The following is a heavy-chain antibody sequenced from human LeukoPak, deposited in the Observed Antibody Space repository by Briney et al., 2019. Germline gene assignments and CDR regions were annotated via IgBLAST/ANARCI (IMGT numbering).Heavy chain of an antibody. CDR2: ISSNGGST. D-gene: IGHD3-22*01. V-gene: IGHV3-64*01. CDR1: GFAFSNYA. CDR3: ARDLYYYDSSGYGYYFDY. J-gene: IGHJ4*02. Sequence: GGSLRLSCAASGFAFSNYAMSWVRQAPGKGLEYASAISSNGGSTYYANSVKGRFTISRDNSKNTLYLQMGSLRAEDMAVYYCARDLYYYDSSGYGYYFDYWGQGTLVTVSS.